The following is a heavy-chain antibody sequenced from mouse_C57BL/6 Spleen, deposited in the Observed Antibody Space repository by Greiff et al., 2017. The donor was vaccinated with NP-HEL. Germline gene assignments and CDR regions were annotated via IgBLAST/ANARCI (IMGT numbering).Heavy chain of an antibody. D-gene: IGHD1-1*01. J-gene: IGHJ1*03. V-gene: IGHV5-17*01. CDR2: ISSGSSTI. CDR3: ARQDYYGSSTRYFDV. CDR1: GFTFSDYG. Sequence: EVHLVESGGGLVKPGGSLKLSCAASGFTFSDYGMHWVRQAPEKGLEWVAYISSGSSTIYYADTVKGRFTISRDNAKNTLFLQMSSLRSEDTALYYCARQDYYGSSTRYFDVWGTGTTVTVSS.